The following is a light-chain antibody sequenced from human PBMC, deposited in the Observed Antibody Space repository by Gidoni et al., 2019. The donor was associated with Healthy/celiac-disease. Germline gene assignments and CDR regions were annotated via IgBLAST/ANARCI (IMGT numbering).Light chain of an antibody. CDR2: GAS. CDR1: QSVSSSY. V-gene: IGKV3-20*01. Sequence: PGTLSLSPGERDTLSCRASQSVSSSYLAWYQQKPGQAPRLLIYGASSRATGIPDRFSGSGSGTDFTLTISRLEPEDFAVYYCQQYGSSPPLTFGGGTKVEIK. J-gene: IGKJ4*01. CDR3: QQYGSSPPLT.